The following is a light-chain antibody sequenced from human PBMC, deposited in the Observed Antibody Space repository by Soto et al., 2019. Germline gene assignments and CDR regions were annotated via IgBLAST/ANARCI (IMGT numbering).Light chain of an antibody. CDR2: DDT. CDR1: QPIRDW. Sequence: DVQLIQSPSTLSASIGDRVTITGRVRQPIRDWVAWYQQKPGKAPKLLIYDDTSSDSGVPSRFSGSGSETEFTLTISSLQPCDFATYYCQQYDSYSNTFGQGPRVEL. J-gene: IGKJ1*01. V-gene: IGKV1-5*01. CDR3: QQYDSYSNT.